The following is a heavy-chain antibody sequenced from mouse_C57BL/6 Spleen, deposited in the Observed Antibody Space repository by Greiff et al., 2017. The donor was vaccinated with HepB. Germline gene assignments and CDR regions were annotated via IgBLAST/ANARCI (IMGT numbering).Heavy chain of an antibody. CDR1: GYTFTDYG. J-gene: IGHJ2*01. CDR3: TRSGSSGYSYFDY. D-gene: IGHD3-2*02. Sequence: VQLQESGAELVRPGASVTLSCKASGYTFTDYGMHWVKQTPVHGLEWIGAIDPETGGTAYNQKFKGKAILTADKSSSTAYMELRSLTSEDSAVYYCTRSGSSGYSYFDYWGQGTTLTVSS. CDR2: IDPETGGT. V-gene: IGHV1-15*01.